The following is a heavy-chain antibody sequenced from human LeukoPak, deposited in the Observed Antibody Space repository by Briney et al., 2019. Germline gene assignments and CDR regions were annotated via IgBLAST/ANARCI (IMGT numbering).Heavy chain of an antibody. D-gene: IGHD6-19*01. Sequence: GGSLRLSCAASGFTFSSYAMGWVRQAPGKGLEWVSAISGSGGSTYYADSVKGRFTISRDNSKNTLYLQMNSLRADDTAVYYCARDVTGQWLVLWGQGTLVTVSS. V-gene: IGHV3-23*01. CDR1: GFTFSSYA. CDR3: ARDVTGQWLVL. CDR2: ISGSGGST. J-gene: IGHJ4*02.